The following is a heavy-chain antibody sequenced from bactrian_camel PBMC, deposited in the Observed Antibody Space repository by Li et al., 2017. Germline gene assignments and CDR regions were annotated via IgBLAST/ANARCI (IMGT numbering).Heavy chain of an antibody. CDR3: ASLSAVASTSMKSH. CDR1: GFGFREYA. D-gene: IGHD4*01. J-gene: IGHJ4*01. V-gene: IGHV3S31*01. Sequence: VQLVESGGGLVQPGGSLSLSCASSGFGFREYAMSWVRQAPGKGLEWVSAINSGGGSTYYIDSVKGRFTISRDNAKNTPYLHMNSLKYEDTAVYYCASLSAVASTSMKSHWGQGTQVTVS. CDR2: INSGGGST.